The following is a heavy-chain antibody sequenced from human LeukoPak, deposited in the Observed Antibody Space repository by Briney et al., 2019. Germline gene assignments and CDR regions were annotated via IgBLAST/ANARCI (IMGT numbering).Heavy chain of an antibody. V-gene: IGHV3-21*04. D-gene: IGHD3-10*01. Sequence: GGSLRLSCAASGFTFSSYRMNWVRQAPGKGLEWVSSISSSSSYIYYADSVKGRFTISRDNAKNSLYLQMNSLRAEDTALYYCAKDRYGSGSYPIDYWGQGTLVTVSS. CDR3: AKDRYGSGSYPIDY. J-gene: IGHJ4*02. CDR1: GFTFSSYR. CDR2: ISSSSSYI.